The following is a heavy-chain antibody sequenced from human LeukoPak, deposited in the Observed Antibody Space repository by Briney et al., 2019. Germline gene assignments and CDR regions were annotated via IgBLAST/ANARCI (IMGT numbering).Heavy chain of an antibody. J-gene: IGHJ4*02. CDR3: ASRWSGYLYFDY. V-gene: IGHV4-39*01. Sequence: SETLSLTCSVSGGSISSSSYFWGWIRQPPGKGLEWIASVHYSGSTYYNPSLKSRVTISVDTSKNQFSLKLSSVTAADTAVYYCASRWSGYLYFDYWGQGTLVTVSS. CDR1: GGSISSSSYF. CDR2: VHYSGST. D-gene: IGHD3-3*01.